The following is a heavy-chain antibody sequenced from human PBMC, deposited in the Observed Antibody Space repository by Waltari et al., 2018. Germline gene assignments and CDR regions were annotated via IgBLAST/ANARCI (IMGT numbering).Heavy chain of an antibody. D-gene: IGHD5-18*01. CDR1: GCSISSSSYY. CDR2: IYYSGST. J-gene: IGHJ4*02. V-gene: IGHV4-39*01. Sequence: QLQLQESGPGLVKPSETLSLTCTVSGCSISSSSYYWGWIRQPPGKGLEWIGSIYYSGSTNYNPSLKSRVTISVDTSKNQFSLKLSSVTAADTAVYYCARVGTGYSYGYDYWGQGTLVTVSS. CDR3: ARVGTGYSYGYDY.